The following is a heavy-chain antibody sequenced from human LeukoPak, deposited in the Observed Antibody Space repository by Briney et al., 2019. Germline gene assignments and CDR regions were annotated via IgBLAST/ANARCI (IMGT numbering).Heavy chain of an antibody. V-gene: IGHV4-38-2*02. CDR3: ARDLGYTSSSPFWYFDL. CDR2: IYHSGST. Sequence: SETLSLTCAVSGYSISNGFYWGWIRQPPGKGLEWIGSIYHSGSTYFNPSLKSRVTISVDTSKNQFSLKLSSVTAADTAVYYCARDLGYTSSSPFWYFDLWDRGTLVTVSS. D-gene: IGHD6-6*01. CDR1: GYSISNGFY. J-gene: IGHJ2*01.